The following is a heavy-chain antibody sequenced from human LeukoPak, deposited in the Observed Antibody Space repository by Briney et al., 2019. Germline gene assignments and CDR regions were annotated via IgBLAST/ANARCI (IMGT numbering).Heavy chain of an antibody. CDR1: GFTFSRNW. CDR3: ARDPRSTVTTRYYYYYMDV. V-gene: IGHV3-7*01. CDR2: IKEDGSEK. J-gene: IGHJ6*03. D-gene: IGHD4-17*01. Sequence: GGSLRLSCAASGFTFSRNWMNWVRQAPGKGLEWVASIKEDGSEKSYVDSVKGRFTISRDNAKNSLYLQMNSLRAEDTAVYYCARDPRSTVTTRYYYYYMDVWGKGTTVTVSS.